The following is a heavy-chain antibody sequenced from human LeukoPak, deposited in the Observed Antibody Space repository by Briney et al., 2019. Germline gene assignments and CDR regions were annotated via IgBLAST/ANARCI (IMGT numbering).Heavy chain of an antibody. V-gene: IGHV4-4*02. J-gene: IGHJ4*02. CDR1: GGSISSSKW. CDR3: ARGIVPREMAATFFDY. Sequence: SETLSLTCAVSGGSISSSKWWSWVRQPPGKGLEWIGEIYHSGSTNYNPSLKSRVTISVDKSKNQFSLKLSSVTAADTAVYYCARGIVPREMAATFFDYWGQGTLVTVSS. CDR2: IYHSGST. D-gene: IGHD5-24*01.